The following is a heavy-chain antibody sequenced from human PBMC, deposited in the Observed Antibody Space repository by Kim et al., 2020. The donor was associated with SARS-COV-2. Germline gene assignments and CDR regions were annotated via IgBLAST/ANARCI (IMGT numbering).Heavy chain of an antibody. CDR2: INPKNGGT. CDR1: GYNFHDFY. D-gene: IGHD6-13*01. J-gene: IGHJ5*02. CDR3: ARGLAAGP. Sequence: ASVKVSCKTSGYNFHDFYIHWVRQARGRGLEWVGSINPKNGGTLFAPKFQGRVILTSDTSITTVYMVLRSLRSDDTALYYCARGLAAGPWGQGTLLTVSS. V-gene: IGHV1-2*02.